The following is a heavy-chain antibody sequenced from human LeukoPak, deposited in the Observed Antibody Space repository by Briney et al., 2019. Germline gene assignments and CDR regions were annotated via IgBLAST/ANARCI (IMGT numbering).Heavy chain of an antibody. V-gene: IGHV3-30*04. CDR3: AKDIVSRYYYGSGSYLWEGGPFDY. CDR1: GFTFSSYA. Sequence: GGSLRLSCAASGFTFSSYAMHWVRQAPGKGLEWVTVISYDGINEYYADSVKGRITISRDNAKNSLYLQMNSLRAEDTALYYCAKDIVSRYYYGSGSYLWEGGPFDYWGQGTLVTVSS. CDR2: ISYDGINE. J-gene: IGHJ4*02. D-gene: IGHD3-10*01.